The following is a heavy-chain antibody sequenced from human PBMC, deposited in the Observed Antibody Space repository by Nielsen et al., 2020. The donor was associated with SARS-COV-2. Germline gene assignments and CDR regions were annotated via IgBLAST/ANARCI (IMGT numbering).Heavy chain of an antibody. J-gene: IGHJ4*02. Sequence: SETLSLTCAVYGGSFSGYSWSWIRQPPGKGLEWIGEINDSGSANYIPSLKSRVTISVDTSKNQFSLKVSSVTGADTAVYYCARGRLGITMTVILMTGAEHFFDSWGQGTLVTVSS. D-gene: IGHD3-22*01. CDR3: ARGRLGITMTVILMTGAEHFFDS. CDR1: GGSFSGYS. CDR2: INDSGSA. V-gene: IGHV4-34*01.